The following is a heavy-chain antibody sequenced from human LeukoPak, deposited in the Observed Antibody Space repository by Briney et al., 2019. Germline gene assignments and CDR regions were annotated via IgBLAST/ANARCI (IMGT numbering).Heavy chain of an antibody. J-gene: IGHJ4*02. Sequence: GGSLRLSCAASGFTFSSYAMNWVRQAPGKGLEWVSTISGSGGSTYYADSVKGRFTISRDNSKNTLYLQMNSLRAEDTAVYYCAKGRDFWSGYLDYWGQGTLVTVSS. V-gene: IGHV3-23*01. CDR3: AKGRDFWSGYLDY. D-gene: IGHD3-3*01. CDR2: ISGSGGST. CDR1: GFTFSSYA.